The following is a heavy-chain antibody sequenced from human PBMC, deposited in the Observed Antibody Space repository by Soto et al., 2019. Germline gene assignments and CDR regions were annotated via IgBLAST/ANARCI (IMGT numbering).Heavy chain of an antibody. D-gene: IGHD6-19*01. Sequence: GASVKVSCKASGDTFSTYTITWMRQAPGQGLEWMGGIIPIFGTANYAQKFQGRVTITADESTSTAYMELSSLRSEDTAVYYCARSEYSSGWYDYYYYYYGMDVWGQGTTVTVSS. CDR1: GDTFSTYT. J-gene: IGHJ6*02. V-gene: IGHV1-69*13. CDR3: ARSEYSSGWYDYYYYYYGMDV. CDR2: IIPIFGTA.